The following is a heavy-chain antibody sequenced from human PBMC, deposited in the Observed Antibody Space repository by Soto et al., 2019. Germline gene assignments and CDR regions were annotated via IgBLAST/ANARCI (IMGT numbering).Heavy chain of an antibody. J-gene: IGHJ3*02. CDR3: ARTGLSSEYVEAFDI. D-gene: IGHD3-16*01. CDR1: GFTFSSYS. CDR2: ISSRSSYI. V-gene: IGHV3-21*01. Sequence: EVQLVESGGGLVKPGGSLRLACAASGFTFSSYSMNWVRQAPGKGLEWVSSISSRSSYIYYADSVKGRFTISRDNAKNSLYRQIKSLRAEDTAVYYCARTGLSSEYVEAFDIWGQGTMVTVSS.